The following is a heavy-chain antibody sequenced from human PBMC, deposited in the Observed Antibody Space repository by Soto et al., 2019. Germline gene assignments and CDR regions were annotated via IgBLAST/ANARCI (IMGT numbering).Heavy chain of an antibody. CDR1: GFTFTSHV. CDR2: IGGSGSST. CDR3: AKGWGDG. D-gene: IGHD3-16*01. Sequence: EVQVLESGGGLVQPGGSLRLSCAASGFTFTSHVMSWVRQAPGKGLEWVSSIGGSGSSTYYADSVKGRFTVSRDNSKSTQYLQMNSLRVEDTAVYYCAKGWGDGWGQGTLVTVSS. V-gene: IGHV3-23*01. J-gene: IGHJ4*02.